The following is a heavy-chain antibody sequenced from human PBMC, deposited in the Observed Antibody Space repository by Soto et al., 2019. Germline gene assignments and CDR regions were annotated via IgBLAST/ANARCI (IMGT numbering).Heavy chain of an antibody. V-gene: IGHV4-31*03. CDR1: GDSISSGGYY. D-gene: IGHD6-13*01. Sequence: SETLSLTCTVFGDSISSGGYYWSWIRQLPGKGLEWIGYIYSNGYTYYNPSLESRVTISLDTSNNQFSLKLTSVTAADTAVYYCARQWSSSREDYYYYYGMDVWGQGTTVTVSS. J-gene: IGHJ6*02. CDR2: IYSNGYT. CDR3: ARQWSSSREDYYYYYGMDV.